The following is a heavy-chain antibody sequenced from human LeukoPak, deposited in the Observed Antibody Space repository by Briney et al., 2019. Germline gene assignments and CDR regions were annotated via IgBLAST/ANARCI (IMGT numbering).Heavy chain of an antibody. CDR3: ARQSSGWYIDY. V-gene: IGHV4-34*01. CDR2: INHSGTT. J-gene: IGHJ4*02. CDR1: GGSLSGYY. Sequence: PSETLSLTCAVYGGSLSGYYWSWIRQPPGKGLEWIGEINHSGTTNYNPSLKSRVTISVDTSKNQCSLKLSSVTAADTAVYYCARQSSGWYIDYWGQGTLVTVSS. D-gene: IGHD6-19*01.